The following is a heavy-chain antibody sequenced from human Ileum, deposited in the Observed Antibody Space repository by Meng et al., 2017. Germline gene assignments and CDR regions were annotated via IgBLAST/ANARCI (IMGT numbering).Heavy chain of an antibody. D-gene: IGHD3-22*01. CDR3: ARDRDSSGYYPY. V-gene: IGHV4-30-4*01. J-gene: IGHJ4*02. Sequence: QVQLQESGPGLVKPSQTLSLTCSVSGGSFSSDNYYWTWIRQTPGKGLEWIGLTYYNGSPFYNPSLRSRVTISVDTSKDQFSLKLTSVTAADTAVYYCARDRDSSGYYPYWGQGTLVTVPQ. CDR1: GGSFSSDNYY. CDR2: TYYNGSP.